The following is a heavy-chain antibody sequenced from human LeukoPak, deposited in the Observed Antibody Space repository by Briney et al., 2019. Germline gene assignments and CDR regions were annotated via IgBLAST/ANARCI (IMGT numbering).Heavy chain of an antibody. J-gene: IGHJ5*01. V-gene: IGHV4-30-2*06. CDR1: GYAITSGGFS. D-gene: IGHD3-10*01. Sequence: KPSQTLSLTCTVSGYAITSGGFSWNWIRQSPGKGLEWIGCIYDRGPAYCNPSLKSRFTISVDRPKNQFFLNVTSLTAADTAVYFCARSRQASGLFNSWGQGTLVVVSS. CDR3: ARSRQASGLFNS. CDR2: IYDRGPA.